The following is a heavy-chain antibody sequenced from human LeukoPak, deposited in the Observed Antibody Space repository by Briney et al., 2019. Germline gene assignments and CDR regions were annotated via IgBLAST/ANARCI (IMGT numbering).Heavy chain of an antibody. D-gene: IGHD2-15*01. Sequence: GGSLRLSCAASGFTFSSYAMSWVRQAPGQGLEWVLAITGGGSTYYADSVKGRFTISRDNSKNTLYLEMNSLRAEDTAVYYCAKGSGGSRPHYFDCWGQGTLVTVSS. V-gene: IGHV3-23*01. CDR3: AKGSGGSRPHYFDC. CDR1: GFTFSSYA. J-gene: IGHJ4*02. CDR2: ITGGGST.